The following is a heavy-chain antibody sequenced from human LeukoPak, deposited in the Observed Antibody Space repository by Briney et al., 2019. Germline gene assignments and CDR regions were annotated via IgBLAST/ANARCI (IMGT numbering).Heavy chain of an antibody. CDR3: ARHYDSTAYSLDY. Sequence: GGSLRVPCAASGFTFSSYWMTWVRQAPGKGLEWVANIKQDGSQKFYLDSVKGRFTISRDNAKESLFLQMNSLRAEDTAVYYCARHYDSTAYSLDYWGQGTLVTVSS. CDR2: IKQDGSQK. D-gene: IGHD3-22*01. J-gene: IGHJ4*02. V-gene: IGHV3-7*01. CDR1: GFTFSSYW.